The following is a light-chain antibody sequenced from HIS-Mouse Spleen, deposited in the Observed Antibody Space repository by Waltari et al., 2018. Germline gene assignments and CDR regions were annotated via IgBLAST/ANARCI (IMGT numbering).Light chain of an antibody. V-gene: IGLV3-10*01. Sequence: SYELTQPPSVSVSPGQTARITCSGDALPKKYAYWYQQKSGQAPVLVIYEDSKRPSGIPERFSGSSSGTMATLTISGAKVEDEADYCCYSTDSSGNHRVFGGGTKLTVL. CDR1: ALPKKY. J-gene: IGLJ2*01. CDR3: YSTDSSGNHRV. CDR2: EDS.